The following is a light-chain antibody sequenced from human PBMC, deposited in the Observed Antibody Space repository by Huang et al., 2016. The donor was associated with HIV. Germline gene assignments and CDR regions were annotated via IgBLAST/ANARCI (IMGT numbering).Light chain of an antibody. CDR3: QQDNSFPLT. J-gene: IGKJ4*01. Sequence: DIQMTQSPSSVYASVRDRVTITCRASHGISSGLAWYQQKPGHAPKLLIHTAAGLQSGVPSRFSGSGSGADFTLTISSLQPEDFATYYCQQDNSFPLTFGGGTKVEIK. CDR1: HGISSG. V-gene: IGKV1D-12*01. CDR2: TAA.